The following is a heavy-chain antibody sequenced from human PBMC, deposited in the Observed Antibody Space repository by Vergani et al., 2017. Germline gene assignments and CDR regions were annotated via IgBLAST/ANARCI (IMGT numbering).Heavy chain of an antibody. V-gene: IGHV3-30-3*01. Sequence: VQLVESGGGLVKPGGSLRLSCAASGFTFSSYAMHWVRQAPGKGLEWVAVISYDGSNKYYADSVKGRFTISRDNSKNTLYLQMNSLRAEDTAVYYCAREEPGDYHVNLDYWGQGTLVTVSS. CDR2: ISYDGSNK. CDR3: AREEPGDYHVNLDY. J-gene: IGHJ4*02. CDR1: GFTFSSYA. D-gene: IGHD4-17*01.